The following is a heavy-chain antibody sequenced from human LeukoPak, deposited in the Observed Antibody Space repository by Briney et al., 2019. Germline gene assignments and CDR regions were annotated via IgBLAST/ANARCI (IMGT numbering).Heavy chain of an antibody. CDR1: GGSIISGRYY. CDR2: IYYGGSA. V-gene: IGHV4-39*01. CDR3: ARSNSGSSRYWYFGL. Sequence: SGTLSLTCTVSGGSIISGRYYWGLIRLPPGKWLEWIGCIYYGGSAYYNPSLKSRVTISVDTPKNQFSLKLSSVTAADTALYYCARSNSGSSRYWYFGLWGRGTLVTVSS. J-gene: IGHJ2*01. D-gene: IGHD1-26*01.